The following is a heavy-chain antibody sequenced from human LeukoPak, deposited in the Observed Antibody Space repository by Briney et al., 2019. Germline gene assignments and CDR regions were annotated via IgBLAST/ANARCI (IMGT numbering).Heavy chain of an antibody. D-gene: IGHD3-16*02. CDR1: GFTFSNAW. V-gene: IGHV3-15*01. CDR3: TTARIMITFGGVIVYYFDY. J-gene: IGHJ4*02. Sequence: GGSLRLSCAASGFTFSNAWMSWVRQAPGKGLEWVGRIKSKTDGGTTDYAAPVKGRFTISRDDSKNTLYLQMNSLKTEDTAVSYCTTARIMITFGGVIVYYFDYWGQGTLVTVSS. CDR2: IKSKTDGGTT.